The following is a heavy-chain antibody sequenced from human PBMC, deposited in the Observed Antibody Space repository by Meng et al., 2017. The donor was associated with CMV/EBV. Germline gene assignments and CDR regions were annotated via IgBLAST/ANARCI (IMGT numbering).Heavy chain of an antibody. V-gene: IGHV3-21*01. CDR3: ARGGIAARLCDY. CDR1: GFTFSSYS. J-gene: IGHJ4*02. CDR2: ISSSSSYI. D-gene: IGHD6-6*01. Sequence: GGSLRLSCAASGFTFSSYSMNWVRQAPGKGLELVSSISSSSSYIYYADSVKGRFTISRDNAKNSLYLQMNSLRAEDTAVYYCARGGIAARLCDYWGQGTLVTVSS.